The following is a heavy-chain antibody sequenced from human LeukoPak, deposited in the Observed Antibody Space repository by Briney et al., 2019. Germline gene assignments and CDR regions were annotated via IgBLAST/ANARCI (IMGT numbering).Heavy chain of an antibody. J-gene: IGHJ1*01. D-gene: IGHD6-13*01. V-gene: IGHV3-23*01. CDR3: ARDIFAIAAAGTSYFQH. CDR2: ISGSGGST. Sequence: GGSLRLSCAASGFTFSSYAMSWVRQAPGKGLEWVSAISGSGGSTYYADSVKGRFTISRDNAKNSLYLQMNSLRAEDTAVYYCARDIFAIAAAGTSYFQHWGQGTLVTVSS. CDR1: GFTFSSYA.